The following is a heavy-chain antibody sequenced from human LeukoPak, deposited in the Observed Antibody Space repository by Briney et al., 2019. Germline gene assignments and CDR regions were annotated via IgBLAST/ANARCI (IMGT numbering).Heavy chain of an antibody. CDR1: GGSVSSSDYY. CDR3: ARDRGYYYYMDV. Sequence: SETLSLTCTVSGGSVSSSDYYWGWIRQPPGKGLKWIGSIYYSGSTYYNPSLKSRVTISVDTSKNQFSLKLSSVTAADTAVYYCARDRGYYYYMDVWGKGTTVTVSS. CDR2: IYYSGST. J-gene: IGHJ6*03. V-gene: IGHV4-39*07.